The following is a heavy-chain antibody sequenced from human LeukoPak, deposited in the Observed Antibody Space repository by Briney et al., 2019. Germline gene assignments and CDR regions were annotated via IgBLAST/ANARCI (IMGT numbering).Heavy chain of an antibody. CDR1: GGSISSNSYY. D-gene: IGHD1-26*01. J-gene: IGHJ4*02. CDR2: TFHSGST. CDR3: AREARGTYTIDY. V-gene: IGHV4-39*01. Sequence: SETLSLTCTVSGGSISSNSYYWGWIHQPPGKGLEWIGSTFHSGSTYYNPSLKSRVTISVDTSKNQFSLRLSSVTAEDTAVYFCAREARGTYTIDYWGQGTLVTVSS.